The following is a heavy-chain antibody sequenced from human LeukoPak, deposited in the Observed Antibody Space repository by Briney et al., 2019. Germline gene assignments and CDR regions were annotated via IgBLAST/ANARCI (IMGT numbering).Heavy chain of an antibody. V-gene: IGHV3-20*04. CDR3: ARDSILRYFDWPAYAFDI. J-gene: IGHJ3*02. D-gene: IGHD3-9*01. CDR2: IIWNGGST. CDR1: GFTFDDYG. Sequence: GGSLRLSCAASGFTFDDYGMSWVRQALGKGLEWVSGIIWNGGSTGYADSVKGRSTISRDNAKNSLYLQMNSLRAEDTALYYCARDSILRYFDWPAYAFDIWGQGTMVTVSS.